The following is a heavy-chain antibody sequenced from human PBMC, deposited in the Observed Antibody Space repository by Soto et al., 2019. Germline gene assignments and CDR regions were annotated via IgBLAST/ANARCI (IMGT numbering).Heavy chain of an antibody. CDR3: TNVIALPPNDTFDM. D-gene: IGHD6-13*01. Sequence: EGQLVESGGRLVEPGGSLRLSCAASGFNFNVAWMNWVRQAPGKGLEWLGRIKSKGGGETTEYVAFVKGRFTTSRDDSRDTQYRQMNSRKSEDTAVYYCTNVIALPPNDTFDMWGQGTMVSVSS. J-gene: IGHJ3*02. CDR1: GFNFNVAW. CDR2: IKSKGGGETT. V-gene: IGHV3-15*01.